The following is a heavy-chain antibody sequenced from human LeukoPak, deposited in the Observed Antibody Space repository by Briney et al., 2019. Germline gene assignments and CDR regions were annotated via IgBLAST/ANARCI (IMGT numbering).Heavy chain of an antibody. CDR2: ISAYNGNT. CDR1: GYTFTSYG. CDR3: ARGSSYKWKWGFMDV. V-gene: IGHV1-18*01. Sequence: ASVKVSCKASGYTFTSYGISWVRQAPGQGLEWMGWISAYNGNTNYAQKLQGRVTMTTDTSTSTAYMELRSLRSEDTAVYYCARGSSYKWKWGFMDVWGKGTTVTVSS. D-gene: IGHD1-20*01. J-gene: IGHJ6*03.